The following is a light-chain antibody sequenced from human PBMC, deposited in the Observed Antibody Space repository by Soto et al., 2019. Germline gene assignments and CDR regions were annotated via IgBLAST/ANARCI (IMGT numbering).Light chain of an antibody. V-gene: IGKV3-20*01. Sequence: EIVLTQSPGTLSLSPGERVTLSCRASRSVSSRYLAWYQQKPGQAPRLLIYGASSRATGIPDRFSGSGSGTDITLTISRLESEDFAVYHCHQYGYSPNTFGQGTKLEIK. CDR3: HQYGYSPNT. J-gene: IGKJ2*01. CDR2: GAS. CDR1: RSVSSRY.